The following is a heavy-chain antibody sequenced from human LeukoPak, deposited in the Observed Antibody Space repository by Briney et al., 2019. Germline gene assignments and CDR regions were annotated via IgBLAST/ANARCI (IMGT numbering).Heavy chain of an antibody. J-gene: IGHJ6*02. Sequence: GGSLSLSCAASGVTSSSYSMNWVRRAPGEGLEWVSSISSSRSYIFYADSIKGRYTISRDHAKISLYLQMNRLRAEDTAVYYCARDRHTDSGWYFGYYYGMDVWGQGTTVTVSS. CDR2: ISSSRSYI. D-gene: IGHD6-19*01. CDR1: GVTSSSYS. CDR3: ARDRHTDSGWYFGYYYGMDV. V-gene: IGHV3-21*01.